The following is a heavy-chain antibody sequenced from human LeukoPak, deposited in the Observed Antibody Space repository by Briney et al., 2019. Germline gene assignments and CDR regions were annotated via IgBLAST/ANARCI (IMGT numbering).Heavy chain of an antibody. CDR2: IRGSGGDT. J-gene: IGHJ6*02. CDR3: ARGAGMVSYYYGMDV. CDR1: GFTFSSYA. Sequence: PGGSLRLSCAASGFTFSSYAMSWVRQAPGQGLEWVSTIRGSGGDTYYADSVKGRFTISRDNSKNTLYLQMNSLRAEDTAVYYCARGAGMVSYYYGMDVWGQGTTVTVSS. V-gene: IGHV3-23*01. D-gene: IGHD5-18*01.